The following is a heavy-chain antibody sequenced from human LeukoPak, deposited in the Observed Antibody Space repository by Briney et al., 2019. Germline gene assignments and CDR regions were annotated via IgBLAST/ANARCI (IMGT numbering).Heavy chain of an antibody. Sequence: KTSETLSLTCTISGDSISSSNWFWGWIRLPPGKGLEWIGSIYYSGSTYYNPSLKSRVTISVDTSKNQFSLKLSSVTAADTAVYYCARRRLRYFDWLPSSPTPFDYWGQGTLVTVSS. V-gene: IGHV4-39*01. CDR3: ARRRLRYFDWLPSSPTPFDY. CDR2: IYYSGST. CDR1: GDSISSSNWF. J-gene: IGHJ4*02. D-gene: IGHD3-9*01.